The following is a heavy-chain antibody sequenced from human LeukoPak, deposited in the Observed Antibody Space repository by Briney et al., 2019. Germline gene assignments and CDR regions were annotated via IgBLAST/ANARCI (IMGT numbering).Heavy chain of an antibody. Sequence: PGGSLRLSCAASGFTFSRYWMSWVRQAPGKGLEWVANTKHDGSEKNYVDSVKGRFTISRDNAKNSLYLQMNSLRAEDTAVYYCARAAYSPNFDYWGQGTLVTVSS. V-gene: IGHV3-7*02. CDR3: ARAAYSPNFDY. D-gene: IGHD2-15*01. CDR1: GFTFSRYW. J-gene: IGHJ4*02. CDR2: TKHDGSEK.